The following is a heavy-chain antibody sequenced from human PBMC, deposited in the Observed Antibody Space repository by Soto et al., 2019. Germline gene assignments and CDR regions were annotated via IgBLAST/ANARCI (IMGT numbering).Heavy chain of an antibody. Sequence: ASVKVSCKASGYTFTSYAMHWVRQAPGQRLEWMGWINAGNGNTKYSQKFQGRVTITRDTSASTAYMELSSLRSEDTAVYYCARGPGGLYCSSTSCYDWFDPWGQGTLVTVSS. CDR1: GYTFTSYA. V-gene: IGHV1-3*01. CDR2: INAGNGNT. CDR3: ARGPGGLYCSSTSCYDWFDP. D-gene: IGHD2-2*01. J-gene: IGHJ5*02.